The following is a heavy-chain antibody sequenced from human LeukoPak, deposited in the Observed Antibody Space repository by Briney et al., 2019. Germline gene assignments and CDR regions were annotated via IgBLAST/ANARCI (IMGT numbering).Heavy chain of an antibody. J-gene: IGHJ4*02. CDR2: IYHSGST. Sequence: SETLSLTCAVSGYSISSGYYWGWIRQPPGKGPEWIGSIYHSGSTYYNPSLKSRVTISVDTSKNQFSLKLSSVTAADTAVYYCARDWYSSGWYCDYWGQGTLVTVSS. D-gene: IGHD6-19*01. CDR1: GYSISSGYY. V-gene: IGHV4-38-2*02. CDR3: ARDWYSSGWYCDY.